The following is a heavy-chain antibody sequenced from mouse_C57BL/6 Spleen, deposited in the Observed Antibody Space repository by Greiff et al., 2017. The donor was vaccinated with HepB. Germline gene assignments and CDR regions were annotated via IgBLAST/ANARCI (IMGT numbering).Heavy chain of an antibody. V-gene: IGHV7-3*01. CDR2: IRNKANGYTT. CDR1: GFTFTDYY. J-gene: IGHJ2*01. CDR3: AIDERVTTYYFDY. Sequence: EVKVVESGGGLVQPGGSLSLSCAASGFTFTDYYMSWVRQPPGKALEWLGFIRNKANGYTTEYSASVKGRFTISRDNSQSILYLQMNALRAEDSATYYYAIDERVTTYYFDYWGQGTTLTVSS. D-gene: IGHD2-12*01.